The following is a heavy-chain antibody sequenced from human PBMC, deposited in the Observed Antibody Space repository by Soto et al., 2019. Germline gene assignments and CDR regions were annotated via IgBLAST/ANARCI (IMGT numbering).Heavy chain of an antibody. Sequence: QMQLQESGPGLVKPSETLSLTCSVSGSSISHNYWSWIRLPPGGGLEWIGFIDYSGRTTYNPSFTSRITMSVDTSKNQFSLKLDLVTSADTALYSGHGGDVYEVDVWGQGTAVIVSS. CDR1: GSSISHNY. CDR2: IDYSGRT. D-gene: IGHD2-21*02. V-gene: IGHV4-59*01. J-gene: IGHJ6*02. CDR3: HGGDVYEVDV.